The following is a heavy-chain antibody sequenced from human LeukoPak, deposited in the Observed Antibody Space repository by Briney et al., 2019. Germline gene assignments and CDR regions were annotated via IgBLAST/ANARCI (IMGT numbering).Heavy chain of an antibody. CDR3: ARIGWPSNGGWYFGQ. J-gene: IGHJ4*02. Sequence: GGPLRLSCAGSGFTFSHYWMSWVRQAPGKGLEWVANIRQDGSARSYVDSVKGRFTISRDNAKDSLFLQLDSLRADDTAVYYCARIGWPSNGGWYFGQWGQGTLVTVSS. CDR2: IRQDGSAR. CDR1: GFTFSHYW. V-gene: IGHV3-7*01. D-gene: IGHD6-19*01.